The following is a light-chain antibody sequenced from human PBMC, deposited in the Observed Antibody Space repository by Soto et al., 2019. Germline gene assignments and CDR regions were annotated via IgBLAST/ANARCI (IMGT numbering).Light chain of an antibody. CDR3: QTWDTGARVV. Sequence: QSVLTQSPSASASLGASVKLTCTLSSGHSSYAISWHQQQPEKGPRYLMKLSSYGSHSKGCGIPDSFSGSSSGAERYLTISSLQSEDESDYYCQTWDTGARVVFGGGTKLTVL. CDR1: SGHSSYA. V-gene: IGLV4-69*01. CDR2: LSSYGSH. J-gene: IGLJ2*01.